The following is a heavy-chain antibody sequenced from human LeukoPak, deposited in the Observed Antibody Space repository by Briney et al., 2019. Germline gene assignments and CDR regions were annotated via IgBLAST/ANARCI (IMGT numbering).Heavy chain of an antibody. V-gene: IGHV3-23*01. CDR1: GXTFSSYA. D-gene: IGHD3-9*01. CDR3: AKGLNFDWLFGGY. Sequence: PGGSLRLSCAASGXTFSSYAMSWVRQAPGKGLEWVSAISGSGGSTYYADSVKGRFTISRDNSKNTLYLQMNSLRAEDTAVYYCAKGLNFDWLFGGYWGQGTLVTVSS. J-gene: IGHJ4*02. CDR2: ISGSGGST.